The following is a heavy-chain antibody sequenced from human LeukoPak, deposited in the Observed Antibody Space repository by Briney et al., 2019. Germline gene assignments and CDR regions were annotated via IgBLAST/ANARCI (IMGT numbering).Heavy chain of an antibody. D-gene: IGHD3-16*01. CDR2: IKQDGSEK. CDR1: GSTFTSYW. CDR3: ARHIRGSYLDY. V-gene: IGHV3-7*01. Sequence: GGSLRLSCAASGSTFTSYWMSWVRQAPGKGLEWVANIKQDGSEKYYVDSVKGRFTISRDNAKNSLYLQMNSLRVEDTAVYYCARHIRGSYLDYWGQGTLVTVSS. J-gene: IGHJ4*02.